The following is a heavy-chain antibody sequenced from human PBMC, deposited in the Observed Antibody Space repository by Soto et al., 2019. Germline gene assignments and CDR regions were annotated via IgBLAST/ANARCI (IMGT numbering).Heavy chain of an antibody. CDR2: IYYSGST. V-gene: IGHV4-59*08. CDR3: ARHHCSGGSCYSRLYYFDY. CDR1: GGTISSYY. J-gene: IGHJ4*02. Sequence: LETLPLTSTVSGGTISSYYWSWIRQHTGKGLEWIGYIYYSGSTNYNPSLKSRVTISVDTSKNQFSLELSSVTAADTAVYYCARHHCSGGSCYSRLYYFDYWGQGTLVTVSS. D-gene: IGHD2-15*01.